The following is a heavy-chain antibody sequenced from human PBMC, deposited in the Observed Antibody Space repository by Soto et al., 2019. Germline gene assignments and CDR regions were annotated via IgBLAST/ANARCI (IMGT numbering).Heavy chain of an antibody. V-gene: IGHV1-69*01. CDR2: IIPIFGTA. CDR1: GGTFSSYA. Sequence: QVQLVQSGAEVKKPGSSVKVSCTASGGTFSSYAISWVRQAPGQGLEWMGGIIPIFGTANYAQKFQGRVTITADESTSTAYMELSSLRSEDTAVYYCARDLHGGASIAARASSRFNWFDPWGQGTLVTVSS. J-gene: IGHJ5*02. D-gene: IGHD6-6*01. CDR3: ARDLHGGASIAARASSRFNWFDP.